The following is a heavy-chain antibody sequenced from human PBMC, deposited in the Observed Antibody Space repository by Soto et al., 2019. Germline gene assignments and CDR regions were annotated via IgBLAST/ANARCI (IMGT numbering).Heavy chain of an antibody. D-gene: IGHD2-2*01. CDR3: ARDLVRGGIVVVPAAMCFDY. J-gene: IGHJ4*02. Sequence: GGSLRVSCAASGFTFSSYSMNWVRQAPGKGLEWVSYISSSSSTIYYADSVKGRFTISRDNAKNSLYLQMNSLRAEDTAVYYCARDLVRGGIVVVPAAMCFDYRGQGTLVTVSS. CDR2: ISSSSSTI. CDR1: GFTFSSYS. V-gene: IGHV3-48*01.